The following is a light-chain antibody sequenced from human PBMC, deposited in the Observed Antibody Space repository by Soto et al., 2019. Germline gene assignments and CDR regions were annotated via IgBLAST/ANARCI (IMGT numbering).Light chain of an antibody. CDR1: QSVSGN. CDR3: HLYNSGPPIT. Sequence: EIVMTQSPATLSVSPGERATLSCRASQSVSGNLGWYQQMPGQDPRLLIYGASTRATRIPARFSGSGSGTEFAHTIRSRYSDDFSVSYCHLYNSGPPITFGQGTRREIK. V-gene: IGKV3-15*01. J-gene: IGKJ5*01. CDR2: GAS.